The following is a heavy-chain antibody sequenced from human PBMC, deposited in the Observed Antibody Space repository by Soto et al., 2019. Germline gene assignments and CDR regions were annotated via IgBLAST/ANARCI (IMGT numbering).Heavy chain of an antibody. V-gene: IGHV1-3*01. D-gene: IGHD2-21*02. CDR1: GYTFTSYA. CDR2: INAGNGNT. Sequence: ASVKVSCKASGYTFTSYAMHWVRQAPGQRLEWMGWINAGNGNTKYSQKYQGRVTITRDTSASTAYMELSSLRSEDTAVYYCASEYCGGDCYSAARYGMDVWGQGTTVTVSS. J-gene: IGHJ6*02. CDR3: ASEYCGGDCYSAARYGMDV.